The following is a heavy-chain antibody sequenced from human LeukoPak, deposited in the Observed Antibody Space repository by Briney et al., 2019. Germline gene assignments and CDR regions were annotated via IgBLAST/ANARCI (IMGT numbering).Heavy chain of an antibody. CDR1: GFIFSSHS. Sequence: GGSLRLSCAASGFIFSSHSMSWVRQAPGKGLEWVSYISRSGSTIYYADSVKGRFTISRDNSKNTLYLQMNSLRAEDTAVYYCAKDLSPVIQPDYFDYWGQGTLVTVSS. D-gene: IGHD5-18*01. V-gene: IGHV3-48*01. J-gene: IGHJ4*02. CDR3: AKDLSPVIQPDYFDY. CDR2: ISRSGSTI.